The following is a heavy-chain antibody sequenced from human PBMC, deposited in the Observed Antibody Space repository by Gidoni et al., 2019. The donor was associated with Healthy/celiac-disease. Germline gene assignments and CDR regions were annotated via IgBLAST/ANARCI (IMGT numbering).Heavy chain of an antibody. CDR1: GFTFSSYA. CDR3: PYDSSGYSAFDI. CDR2: ISGSGGST. D-gene: IGHD3-22*01. Sequence: EVQLLEYGGGLVQPGGSLRLSCAASGFTFSSYAISWVRQAPGKGLGWVSAISGSGGSTYYADSVKGRFTISRDNSKNTLYLQMNSLRAEDTAVYYCPYDSSGYSAFDIWGQGTMVTVSS. V-gene: IGHV3-23*01. J-gene: IGHJ3*02.